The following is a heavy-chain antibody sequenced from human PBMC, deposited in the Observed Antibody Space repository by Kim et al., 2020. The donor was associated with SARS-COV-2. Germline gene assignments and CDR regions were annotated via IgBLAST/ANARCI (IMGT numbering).Heavy chain of an antibody. V-gene: IGHV3-21*01. J-gene: IGHJ4*02. CDR2: ISSSSSYI. D-gene: IGHD3-10*01. Sequence: GGSLRLSCAASGFTFSSYSMNWVRQAPGKGLEWVSSISSSSSYIYYADSVKGRFTISRDNAKNSLYLQMNSLRAEDTAVYYCARVSGSGSYYPPYWGQGTLVTVSS. CDR3: ARVSGSGSYYPPY. CDR1: GFTFSSYS.